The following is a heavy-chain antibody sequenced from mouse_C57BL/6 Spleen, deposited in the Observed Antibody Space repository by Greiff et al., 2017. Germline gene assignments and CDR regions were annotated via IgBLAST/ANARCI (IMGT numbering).Heavy chain of an antibody. V-gene: IGHV1-4*01. Sequence: QVQLQQSGAELARPGASVKMSCKASGYTFTSYTMHWVKQRPGQGLEWIGYINPSSGYTKYNQKFKDKATLTADKSSSTAYMQLSSLTSEDSAVYYCAPYYYGSSHWYFDVWGTGTTVTVSS. CDR2: INPSSGYT. CDR1: GYTFTSYT. J-gene: IGHJ1*03. CDR3: APYYYGSSHWYFDV. D-gene: IGHD1-1*01.